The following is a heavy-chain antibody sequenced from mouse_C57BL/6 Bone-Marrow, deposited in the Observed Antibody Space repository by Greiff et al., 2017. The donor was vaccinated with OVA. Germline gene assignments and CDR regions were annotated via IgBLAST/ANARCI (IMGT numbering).Heavy chain of an antibody. J-gene: IGHJ4*01. CDR1: GFNIKDDY. CDR2: IDPENGDT. V-gene: IGHV14-4*01. D-gene: IGHD1-1*01. Sequence: VQLQQSGAELVRPGASVKVSCTASGFNIKDDYMHWVKQRPEQGLEWIGWIDPENGDTEYASKFQGKATITADTSSNTAYLQLSSLTSEDTAVYYCTGITTVPGYYAMDYWGQGTSVTVSS. CDR3: TGITTVPGYYAMDY.